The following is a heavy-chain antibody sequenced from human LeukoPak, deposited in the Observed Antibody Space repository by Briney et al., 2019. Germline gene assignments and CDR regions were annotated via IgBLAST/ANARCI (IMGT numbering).Heavy chain of an antibody. J-gene: IGHJ6*02. CDR1: GGSISSYY. CDR3: ARDSLVVPINYYYGMDV. D-gene: IGHD2-15*01. V-gene: IGHV4-4*07. CDR2: IYTSGST. Sequence: PSETLSLTCTVSGGSISSYYWSWIRQPAGKGLEWIGRIYTSGSTNYNPSHKSRVTMSVDTSKNQFSLKLSSVTAADTAVYYCARDSLVVPINYYYGMDVWGQGTTVTVSS.